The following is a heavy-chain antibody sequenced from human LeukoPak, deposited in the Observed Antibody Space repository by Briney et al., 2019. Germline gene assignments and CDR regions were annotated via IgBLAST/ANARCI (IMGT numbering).Heavy chain of an antibody. CDR3: ARDLPNSPVAFDI. V-gene: IGHV3-53*01. CDR2: IYSGGTT. CDR1: EFTFSSYS. D-gene: IGHD4-11*01. J-gene: IGHJ3*02. Sequence: PGGSLRLSCAASEFTFSSYSMSWVRQAPGKGLEWVSLIYSGGTTYYADSVKGRFTISRDNSQNTLYLQMNSLRAEDTAVYYCARDLPNSPVAFDIWGQGTMVTVSS.